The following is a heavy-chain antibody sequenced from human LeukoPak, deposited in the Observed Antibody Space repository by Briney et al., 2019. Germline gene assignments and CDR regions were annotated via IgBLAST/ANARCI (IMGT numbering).Heavy chain of an antibody. Sequence: GASVKVSCKASGYTFTSYYMHWVRQAPGQGLEWMGIINPSGGSTSYAQKFQGRVTMTRDTSTSTVYMELSSLRSEDTAVYYCARDWVEDYGGNSGFSVFDYWGQGTLVTVSS. CDR3: ARDWVEDYGGNSGFSVFDY. J-gene: IGHJ4*02. V-gene: IGHV1-46*01. CDR2: INPSGGST. CDR1: GYTFTSYY. D-gene: IGHD4-23*01.